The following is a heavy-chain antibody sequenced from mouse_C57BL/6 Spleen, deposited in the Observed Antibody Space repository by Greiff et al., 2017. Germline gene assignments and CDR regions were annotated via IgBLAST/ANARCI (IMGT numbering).Heavy chain of an antibody. D-gene: IGHD1-1*01. V-gene: IGHV1-7*01. CDR1: GYTFTSYC. CDR2: INPSSGYT. CDR3: ARRYNGSGLWAMDY. Sequence: VQLQASGAELAKPGASVKLSCKASGYTFTSYCMHWVKQRPGQGLEWIGYINPSSGYTKYNQKFMDKATFTADKSSSTAYMEVNSLTYEDSAVYYCARRYNGSGLWAMDYWGQGTTVTVSS. J-gene: IGHJ4*01.